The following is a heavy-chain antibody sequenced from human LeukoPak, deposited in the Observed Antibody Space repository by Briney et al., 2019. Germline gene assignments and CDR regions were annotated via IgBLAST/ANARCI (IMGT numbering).Heavy chain of an antibody. CDR3: AKGNLSGPPPYIDY. J-gene: IGHJ4*02. Sequence: PRGCLRLSCVPSGFTFRSYAVSWVRQAPGKGLGWVSVISGSGGTTYYAESVKGRFTMTREDSKNTLYLKMNSLRVEATSVYYCAKGNLSGPPPYIDYWGQGTLVTVSS. CDR1: GFTFRSYA. D-gene: IGHD6-25*01. V-gene: IGHV3-23*01. CDR2: ISGSGGTT.